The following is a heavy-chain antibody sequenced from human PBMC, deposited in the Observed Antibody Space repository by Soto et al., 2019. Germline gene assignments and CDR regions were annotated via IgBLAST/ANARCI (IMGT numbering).Heavy chain of an antibody. CDR3: AKEYDGGNASYWYLDL. J-gene: IGHJ2*01. D-gene: IGHD2-15*01. CDR2: ISYDGTNG. V-gene: IGHV3-30*18. CDR1: GFTFSSYG. Sequence: QVQLVESGGGVVQPGRSLRLSCAGTGFTFSSYGMHWVRQTPGKGLEWVAGISYDGTNGYYADSVKGRFTISRDNSKNTLYLQMNSLRAENSAVYYCAKEYDGGNASYWYLDLWGRGALVTVSS.